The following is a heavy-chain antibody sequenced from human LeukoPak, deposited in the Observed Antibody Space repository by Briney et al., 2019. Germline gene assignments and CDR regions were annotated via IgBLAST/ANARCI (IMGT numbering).Heavy chain of an antibody. D-gene: IGHD5-12*01. CDR1: GGTFSSYA. CDR2: IIPIFGTA. V-gene: IGHV1-69*13. Sequence: ASVKVSCKASGGTFSSYAISWVRQAPGQGLEWMGGIIPIFGTANYAQKFQGRVTITADESTSTAYMELSSLRSEDTAVYYCASYSGHDSPSYFDYWGQGTLVTVSS. CDR3: ASYSGHDSPSYFDY. J-gene: IGHJ4*02.